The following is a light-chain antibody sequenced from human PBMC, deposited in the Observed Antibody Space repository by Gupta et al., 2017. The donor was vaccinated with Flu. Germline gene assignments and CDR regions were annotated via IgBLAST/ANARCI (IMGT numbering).Light chain of an antibody. CDR1: SSNIGAGYD. V-gene: IGLV1-40*01. CDR2: GNS. J-gene: IGLJ3*02. Sequence: QSVLTQPPSVSGTPGHRVTISCTASSSNIGAGYDVNWYQQLPGTAPKLLIYGNSNRPSGVPDRFSGSRSGTSASLAITGLQAEDEADYYCQSYDSSLSGWVFGGGTKLTVL. CDR3: QSYDSSLSGWV.